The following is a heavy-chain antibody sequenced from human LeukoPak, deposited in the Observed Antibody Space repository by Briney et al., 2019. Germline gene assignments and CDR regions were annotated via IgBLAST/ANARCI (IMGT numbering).Heavy chain of an antibody. J-gene: IGHJ4*02. CDR2: ISPYNGNT. D-gene: IGHD3-22*01. V-gene: IGHV1-18*01. CDR3: ARVSRGYYDSSGYYG. CDR1: VYTFTSYD. Sequence: ASVKVSCKASVYTFTSYDITWVRQAPGQGLEWMGRISPYNGNTNYAQKLQGRVTMTTDTSTSTAYMELRSLRSDDTAVYYCARVSRGYYDSSGYYGWGQGTLVTVSS.